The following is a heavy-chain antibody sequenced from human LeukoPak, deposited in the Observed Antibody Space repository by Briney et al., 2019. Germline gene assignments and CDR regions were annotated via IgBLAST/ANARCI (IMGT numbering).Heavy chain of an antibody. CDR1: GFTFSSYA. V-gene: IGHV3-23*01. D-gene: IGHD2-2*01. Sequence: SGGCLRLSCAASGFTFSSYAMSWVRQAPGKGLGWVSAISGSGGSTYYADSVKGWFTISRDNSKNTLYLQMNSLRAEDTAVYYCAKDRAVVPAATYDYWGQGTLVTVSS. J-gene: IGHJ4*02. CDR2: ISGSGGST. CDR3: AKDRAVVPAATYDY.